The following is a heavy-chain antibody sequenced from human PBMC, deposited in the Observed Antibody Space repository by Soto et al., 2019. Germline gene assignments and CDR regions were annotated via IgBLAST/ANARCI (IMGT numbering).Heavy chain of an antibody. J-gene: IGHJ5*02. CDR1: GDSSSTYY. Sequence: QVQLQESGPGLVKSSETLSLTCSVSGDSSSTYYWGWIRQPPGKGLEWIGYINYSGRSNHNPSLTTRLSISVEASKNQVSLKLTSVTAADTAVYYCARSYCADSVSCNWFDPWGQGTLVVVSS. V-gene: IGHV4-59*01. CDR3: ARSYCADSVSCNWFDP. CDR2: INYSGRS. D-gene: IGHD2-8*02.